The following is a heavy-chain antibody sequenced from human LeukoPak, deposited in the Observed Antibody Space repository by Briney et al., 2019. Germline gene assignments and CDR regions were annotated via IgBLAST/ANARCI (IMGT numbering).Heavy chain of an antibody. CDR1: GFTFSSYW. V-gene: IGHV3-7*01. CDR3: AREGGIVGAAVDY. J-gene: IGHJ4*02. Sequence: GGSLRLSCAASGFTFSSYWMSWVRQAPGKGLEWVANIKQDGSEKYYVDSVKGRFTIFRDNTKNSLYLQMNSLRAEDTAVYYCAREGGIVGAAVDYWGQGTLVTVSS. D-gene: IGHD1-26*01. CDR2: IKQDGSEK.